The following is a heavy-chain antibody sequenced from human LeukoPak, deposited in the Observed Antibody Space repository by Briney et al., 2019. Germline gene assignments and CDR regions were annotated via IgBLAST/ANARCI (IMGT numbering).Heavy chain of an antibody. CDR2: IYTSGST. CDR1: GGSISSGSYY. D-gene: IGHD3-10*01. J-gene: IGHJ5*02. V-gene: IGHV4-61*02. CDR3: ARRKVRGVNSNWFDP. Sequence: PSQTLSLTCTVSGGSISSGSYYWNWIRQPAGKRLEWIGRIYTSGSTNYNPSLKSRVTISVDTSKNQFSLKLSSVTAADTAVYYCARRKVRGVNSNWFDPWGQGTLVTVSS.